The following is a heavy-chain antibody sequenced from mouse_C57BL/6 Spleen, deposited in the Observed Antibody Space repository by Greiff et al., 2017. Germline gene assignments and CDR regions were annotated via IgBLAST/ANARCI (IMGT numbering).Heavy chain of an antibody. CDR1: GYTFTSYW. CDR3: ARQVEPHFDY. V-gene: IGHV1-50*01. Sequence: QVQLKQPGAELVKPGASVKLSCKASGYTFTSYWMQWVKQRPGQGLEWIGEIDPSDSYTNYNQKFKGKATLTVDTSSSTAYMQLSSLTSEDSAVYYCARQVEPHFDYWGQGTTLTVSS. J-gene: IGHJ2*01. CDR2: IDPSDSYT.